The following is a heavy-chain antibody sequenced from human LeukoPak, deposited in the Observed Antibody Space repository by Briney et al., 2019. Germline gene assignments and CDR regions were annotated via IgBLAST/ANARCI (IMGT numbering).Heavy chain of an antibody. Sequence: PSETLSLTCTVSGGSISSYYWSWIRQPPGKGLEWVGYIYYSGSTKYNTSLKRRVTISVETSKNQFSLKLSSVTAADTAVYYCARARGGYPFDYWGQGTLVTVSS. CDR2: IYYSGST. CDR1: GGSISSYY. CDR3: ARARGGYPFDY. D-gene: IGHD5-12*01. V-gene: IGHV4-59*01. J-gene: IGHJ4*02.